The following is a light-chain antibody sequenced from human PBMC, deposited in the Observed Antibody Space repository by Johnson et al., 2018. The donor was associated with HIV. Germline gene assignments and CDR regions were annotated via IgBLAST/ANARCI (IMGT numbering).Light chain of an antibody. CDR1: GSNIGNNY. Sequence: QSVLTQPPSVSAAPGQKVTISCSGSGSNIGNNYVSWYQQLPGTAPKLLIYDNNKRPSGIPDRFSGSKSGTSATLGITGLQTGDEADYYCGTWDSSLSAVFGTWTKVTVL. CDR3: GTWDSSLSAV. V-gene: IGLV1-51*01. J-gene: IGLJ1*01. CDR2: DNN.